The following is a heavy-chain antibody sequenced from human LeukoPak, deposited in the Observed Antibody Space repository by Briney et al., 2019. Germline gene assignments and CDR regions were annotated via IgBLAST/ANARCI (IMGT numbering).Heavy chain of an antibody. CDR2: IIPIFGTA. CDR1: GGTFSSYA. CDR3: ARSPDLGEYSGSYGRFDP. D-gene: IGHD1-26*01. J-gene: IGHJ5*02. Sequence: SVKVSCKASGGTFSSYAISWVRQAPGQGLEWMGGIIPIFGTANYAQKFQGRVTITADESTRTAYMELSSLRSEDTAVYYCARSPDLGEYSGSYGRFDPWGQGTLVTVSS. V-gene: IGHV1-69*13.